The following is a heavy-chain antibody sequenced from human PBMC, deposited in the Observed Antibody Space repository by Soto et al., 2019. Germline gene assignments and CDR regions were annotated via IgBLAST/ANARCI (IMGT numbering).Heavy chain of an antibody. V-gene: IGHV4-31*03. Sequence: TSETLSLTCTVSGASISSGGYYWTWIRQHPGKGLEWIGYVYHGGYTDYNPSLRSRVAISLDTSKNQFSLKLTSVTAADTAVYYCARAWTTVVTPGWFDPWGRG. J-gene: IGHJ5*02. CDR2: VYHGGYT. CDR1: GASISSGGYY. D-gene: IGHD2-21*02. CDR3: ARAWTTVVTPGWFDP.